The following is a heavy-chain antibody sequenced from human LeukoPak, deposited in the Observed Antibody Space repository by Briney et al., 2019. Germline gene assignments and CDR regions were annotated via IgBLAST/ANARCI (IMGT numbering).Heavy chain of an antibody. Sequence: GGSLRLSCAASGFTFSSYGMHWVRQAPGKGLEWVAFIRSDESTKFYADSVKGRFTISKDTSKTTLYLQMNSLRAEDTAVYYCAKDLPAAYFDYWGQGTLVIVS. V-gene: IGHV3-30*02. CDR3: AKDLPAAYFDY. D-gene: IGHD2-2*01. J-gene: IGHJ4*02. CDR2: IRSDESTK. CDR1: GFTFSSYG.